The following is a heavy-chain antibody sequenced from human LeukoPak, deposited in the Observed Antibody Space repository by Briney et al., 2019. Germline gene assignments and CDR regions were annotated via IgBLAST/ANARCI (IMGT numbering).Heavy chain of an antibody. D-gene: IGHD1-14*01. CDR3: TRETTRSFDI. J-gene: IGHJ3*02. Sequence: PGGSLRLSCAASGFTFSGSAMHWVRQASGKGLEWVGRIRSKANSYATAYAASVKGRFTISRDDSKNTAYLQMNSLKTEDTAVYYCTRETTRSFDIWGQGTMVTVSS. V-gene: IGHV3-73*01. CDR1: GFTFSGSA. CDR2: IRSKANSYAT.